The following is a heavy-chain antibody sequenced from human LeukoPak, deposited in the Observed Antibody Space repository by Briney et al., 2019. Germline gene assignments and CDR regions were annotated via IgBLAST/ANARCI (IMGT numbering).Heavy chain of an antibody. V-gene: IGHV3-30*18. Sequence: GGSLRLSCAASGFTFSSYDMHWVRQAPGKGLEWVAVISYDGSNKYYADSVKGRFTISRDNSKNTLYLQMNSLRAEDTAVYYCAKGSGRWLRNSMDVWGQGTTVTVSS. J-gene: IGHJ6*02. D-gene: IGHD5-24*01. CDR3: AKGSGRWLRNSMDV. CDR1: GFTFSSYD. CDR2: ISYDGSNK.